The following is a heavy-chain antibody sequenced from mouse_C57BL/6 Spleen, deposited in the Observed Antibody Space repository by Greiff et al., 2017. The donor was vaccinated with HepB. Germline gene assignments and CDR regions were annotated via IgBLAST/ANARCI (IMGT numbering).Heavy chain of an antibody. Sequence: DVKLVESGGDLVKPGGSLKLSCAASGFTFSSYGMSWVRQTPDKRLEWVATISSGGSYTYYPDSVKGRFTISRDNAKNTLYLQMSSLKSEDTAMYYCARQAYYGSSYWYFDVWGTGTTVTVAS. CDR2: ISSGGSYT. CDR1: GFTFSSYG. CDR3: ARQAYYGSSYWYFDV. V-gene: IGHV5-6*02. D-gene: IGHD1-1*01. J-gene: IGHJ1*03.